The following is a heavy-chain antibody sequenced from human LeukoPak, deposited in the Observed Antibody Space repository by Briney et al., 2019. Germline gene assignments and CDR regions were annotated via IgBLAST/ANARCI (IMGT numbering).Heavy chain of an antibody. D-gene: IGHD6-19*01. CDR2: ISSSSSYI. CDR3: ARCIAVAGHNWFDP. V-gene: IGHV3-21*04. Sequence: GGSLRLSCAASGFTFSSYSMNWVRQAPGKGLEWVSSISSSSSYIYYADSVKGRFTISRDNAKNSLYLQMNSLRAEDTAVYYCARCIAVAGHNWFDPWGQGTLVTVSS. J-gene: IGHJ5*02. CDR1: GFTFSSYS.